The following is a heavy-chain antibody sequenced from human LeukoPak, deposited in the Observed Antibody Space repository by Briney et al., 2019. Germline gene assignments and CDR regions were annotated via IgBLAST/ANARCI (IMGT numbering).Heavy chain of an antibody. CDR1: GGSISSSSYY. Sequence: SETLSLTCTVSGGSISSSSYYWGWIRQPPGKGLEWIGSIYYSGSTYYNPSLKSRVTISVDTSKNQFSLKLSSVTAADTAVYYCARDLPYYYDSSGYYYSAVSDYWGQGTLVTVSS. D-gene: IGHD3-22*01. V-gene: IGHV4-39*07. CDR3: ARDLPYYYDSSGYYYSAVSDY. CDR2: IYYSGST. J-gene: IGHJ4*02.